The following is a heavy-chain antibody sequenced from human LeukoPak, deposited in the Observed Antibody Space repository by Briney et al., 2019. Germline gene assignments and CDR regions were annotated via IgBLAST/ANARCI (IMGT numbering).Heavy chain of an antibody. CDR3: ASFGYYYDSSGYSYYYYGMDV. Sequence: PGESLRLSCAASGFTFSNYWMYWVRQAPGKGLVWVSRINTDGSSTSYADSVKGRFTISRDNAKNTLYLQMNSLRAEDTAVYYCASFGYYYDSSGYSYYYYGMDVWGQGTTVTVSS. CDR1: GFTFSNYW. CDR2: INTDGSST. V-gene: IGHV3-74*01. D-gene: IGHD3-22*01. J-gene: IGHJ6*02.